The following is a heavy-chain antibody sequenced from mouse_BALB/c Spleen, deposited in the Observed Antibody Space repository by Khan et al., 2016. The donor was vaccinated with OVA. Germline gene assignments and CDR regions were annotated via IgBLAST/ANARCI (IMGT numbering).Heavy chain of an antibody. CDR2: ISYSGST. CDR1: GDSITSGY. Sequence: EVQLQESGPSLVKPSQTLSLTCSVTGDSITSGYWNWIRKFPGNKLEYMGYISYSGSTYYNPSLKSRISITRDTSKNQYYLQLNSVTTEDTATYYCARYDYDFVGAFAYCGQGTLVTVSA. V-gene: IGHV3-8*02. J-gene: IGHJ3*01. D-gene: IGHD2-4*01. CDR3: ARYDYDFVGAFAY.